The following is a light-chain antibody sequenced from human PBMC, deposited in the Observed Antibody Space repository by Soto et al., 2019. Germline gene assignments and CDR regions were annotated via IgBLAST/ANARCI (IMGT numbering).Light chain of an antibody. CDR3: QQYDNYPYT. V-gene: IGKV1-5*01. CDR2: DAS. CDR1: QSVSTW. J-gene: IGKJ2*01. Sequence: DIQMTQSPSTLSASVGDRVTITCRASQSVSTWLAWYQQKPGKAPKLLISDASTLQSGVPSRLSGRGSGTEFTLTVSSLQPDDFATYYCQQYDNYPYTFGQGTKLGIK.